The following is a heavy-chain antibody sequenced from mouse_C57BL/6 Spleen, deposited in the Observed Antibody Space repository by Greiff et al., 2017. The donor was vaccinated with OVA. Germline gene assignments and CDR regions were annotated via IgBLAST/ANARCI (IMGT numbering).Heavy chain of an antibody. Sequence: QVQLQQPGAELVKPGASVKLSCKASGYTFTSYWMPWVQQRPGQGLEWIGTINPSSGSTNYHEKFKSKATLTVDNASSTAYMQLSSLTSEDSAVYYCASDRIYSFHAFDYWGQGTTVTVSS. V-gene: IGHV1-64*01. J-gene: IGHJ2*01. CDR1: GYTFTSYW. CDR3: ASDRIYSFHAFDY. CDR2: INPSSGST. D-gene: IGHD2-12*01.